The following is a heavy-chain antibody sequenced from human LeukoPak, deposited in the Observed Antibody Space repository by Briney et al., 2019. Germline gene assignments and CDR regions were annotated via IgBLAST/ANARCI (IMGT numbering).Heavy chain of an antibody. CDR2: LSAYNSST. CDR3: ARLNNGDYAHYYMDV. CDR1: GYTFTSYG. Sequence: GASVKLSCTASGYTFTSYGISWVRQAPGHRRGWRGWLSAYNSSTNYAQKLQSRVTMTTDTSTSTAYMELRSLRSDDTAVYYCARLNNGDYAHYYMDVWGKGTTVTVSS. D-gene: IGHD4-17*01. J-gene: IGHJ6*03. V-gene: IGHV1-18*01.